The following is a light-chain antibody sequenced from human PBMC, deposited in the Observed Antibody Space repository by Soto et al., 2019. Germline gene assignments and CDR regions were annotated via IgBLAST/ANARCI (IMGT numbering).Light chain of an antibody. CDR1: KSFSRSY. CDR3: QQYGDSSRT. CDR2: GAS. J-gene: IGKJ1*01. V-gene: IGKV3-20*01. Sequence: EIVLTQSPDTLSLSPGERATLSCRASKSFSRSYLAWYQQKPGQAPRLLIYGASSRATGIPDRFSGSGSGTDFTLTISRLEPEDFAVYYCQQYGDSSRTFGQ.